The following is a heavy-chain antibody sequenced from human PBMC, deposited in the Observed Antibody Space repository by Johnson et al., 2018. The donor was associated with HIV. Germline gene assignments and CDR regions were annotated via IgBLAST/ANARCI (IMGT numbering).Heavy chain of an antibody. J-gene: IGHJ3*02. Sequence: QMMLVESGGGVVQPGRSLTLSCAASGFTLSSHGIHWVRQAPGKGLEWVAIMWYDGSHLGCADSVKDRFTLSRDVSKNTVYLQMSSLKPEDTAVYYCTRDRIQIWSYVGTFDTWGPGALVTVSS. CDR1: GFTLSSHG. CDR2: MWYDGSHL. D-gene: IGHD5-18*01. CDR3: TRDRIQIWSYVGTFDT. V-gene: IGHV3-33*01.